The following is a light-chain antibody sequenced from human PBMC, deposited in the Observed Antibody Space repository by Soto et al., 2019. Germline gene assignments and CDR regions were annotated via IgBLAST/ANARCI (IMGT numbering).Light chain of an antibody. Sequence: DIQMTQSPPTLSASVGDRVTITCRASQSISSWLAWYQQKPGKAPKLIIYKASYLESGVPSRFSGSGAGTEFTLTSRSLQPDDFATYYCQQYNSYSWTFGQGTKVEIK. V-gene: IGKV1-5*03. CDR1: QSISSW. CDR3: QQYNSYSWT. J-gene: IGKJ1*01. CDR2: KAS.